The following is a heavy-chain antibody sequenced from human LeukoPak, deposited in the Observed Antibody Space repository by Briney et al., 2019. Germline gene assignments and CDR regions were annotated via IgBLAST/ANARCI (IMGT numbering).Heavy chain of an antibody. V-gene: IGHV3-23*01. CDR3: AKKAQYNGNYPLDY. CDR1: GFTFSSYA. Sequence: PGGSLRLSCAASGFTFSSYAMGWVRQAPGKGLEWVSAISCSGGSTYYADSVKGRFTISRDNSKTTLYLQMNSLRAEDTALYFCAKKAQYNGNYPLDYWGQGTLVTVSS. CDR2: ISCSGGST. J-gene: IGHJ4*02. D-gene: IGHD1-26*01.